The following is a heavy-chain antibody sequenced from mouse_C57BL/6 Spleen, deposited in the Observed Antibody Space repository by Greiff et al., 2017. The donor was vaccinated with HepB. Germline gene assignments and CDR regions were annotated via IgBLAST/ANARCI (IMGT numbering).Heavy chain of an antibody. D-gene: IGHD1-1*01. J-gene: IGHJ1*03. CDR2: IDPANGNT. Sequence: VQLQQSVAELVRPGASVKLSCTASGFNIKNTYMHWVKQRPEQGLEWIGRIDPANGNTKYAPKFQGKATITADTSSNTAYPQLSSLTSEDTAIYYCARSACGSGSAWYFDVWGTGTAVTVSS. CDR3: ARSACGSGSAWYFDV. CDR1: GFNIKNTY. V-gene: IGHV14-3*01.